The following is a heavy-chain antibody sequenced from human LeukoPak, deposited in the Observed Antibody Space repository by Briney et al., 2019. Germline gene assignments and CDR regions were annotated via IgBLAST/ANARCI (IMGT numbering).Heavy chain of an antibody. J-gene: IGHJ6*03. CDR1: GFTFSNAW. D-gene: IGHD2-15*01. V-gene: IGHV3-30*03. Sequence: GGSLRLSCAASGFTFSNAWMSWVRQAPGKGLEWVAFISFGGTNKYYGDSVKGRFTISRDNSKNTLFLQMNSLRAEDTAVYYCAREDIVYMDVWGKGTTVTVSS. CDR3: AREDIVYMDV. CDR2: ISFGGTNK.